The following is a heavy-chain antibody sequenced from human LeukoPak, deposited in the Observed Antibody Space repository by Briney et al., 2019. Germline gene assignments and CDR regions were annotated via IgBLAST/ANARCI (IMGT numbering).Heavy chain of an antibody. J-gene: IGHJ4*02. CDR3: ARAVCGACFDY. D-gene: IGHD3-16*01. CDR1: GGTFSRYA. Sequence: SVKVSCKASGGTFSRYAISWVRQAPGQGLEWMGRIIPILGIANYAQKFQGRVTITADKSTSTAYMELSSLRSEDTAVYYCARAVCGACFDYWGQGTLVTVSS. CDR2: IIPILGIA. V-gene: IGHV1-69*04.